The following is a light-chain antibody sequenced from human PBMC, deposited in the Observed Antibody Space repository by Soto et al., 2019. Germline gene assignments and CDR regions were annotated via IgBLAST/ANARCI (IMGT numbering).Light chain of an antibody. J-gene: IGKJ2*01. CDR2: WAS. Sequence: DIVMTQSPDSLAVSLGERATINCKSSQSVLYSSNNKNYIAWYQQKPGQPPKLLIYWASTRESGVPDRFSGSGSETDFTLTISSLQAEDVAVYYCQQYYETPGTFGQGTKLEIK. V-gene: IGKV4-1*01. CDR3: QQYYETPGT. CDR1: QSVLYSSNNKNY.